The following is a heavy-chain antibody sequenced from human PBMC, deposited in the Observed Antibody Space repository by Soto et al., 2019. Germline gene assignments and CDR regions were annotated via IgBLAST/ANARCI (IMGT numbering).Heavy chain of an antibody. Sequence: QVQLQESGPGLVKPSQTLSLTCTVSGGSISSGDYYWSWIRQPPGKGLEWIGYIYYSGSTYYNPSLKSRVAISVATSTNQVSLKLSAVTAADTAVYYCDRGAEYCSGGSCPYYYYGMDVWGQGTTVTVAS. CDR2: IYYSGST. V-gene: IGHV4-30-4*01. CDR1: GGSISSGDYY. D-gene: IGHD2-15*01. CDR3: DRGAEYCSGGSCPYYYYGMDV. J-gene: IGHJ6*02.